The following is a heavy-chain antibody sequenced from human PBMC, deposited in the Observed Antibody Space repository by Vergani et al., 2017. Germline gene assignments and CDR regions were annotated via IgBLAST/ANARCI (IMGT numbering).Heavy chain of an antibody. J-gene: IGHJ3*02. CDR1: GFTFSSYW. D-gene: IGHD3-10*01. CDR2: IKQDGSEK. CDR3: ASSRALWFGEFRHAFDI. Sequence: EVQLVESGGGLVQPGGSLRLSCAASGFTFSSYWMSWVRQAPRKGLKWVANIKQDGSEKYYVDSVKGRFTISRDNAKNSLYLQMNSLRAADTAVYYCASSRALWFGEFRHAFDIWGQGTMVTVSS. V-gene: IGHV3-7*03.